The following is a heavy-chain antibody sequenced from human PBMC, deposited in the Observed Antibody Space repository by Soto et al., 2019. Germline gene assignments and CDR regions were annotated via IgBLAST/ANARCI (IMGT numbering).Heavy chain of an antibody. CDR3: ARDRTTMVIDY. V-gene: IGHV4-30-4*01. J-gene: IGHJ4*02. CDR2: IYYSGST. Sequence: KPSETLSLTCTVSGGSISSADFYWSWIRQPPGKGLERIGYIYYSGSTYYNSSLKSRVTISIDTSKNQFSLKLSSVTAADTAVYYCARDRTTMVIDYWGQGTLVTVSS. CDR1: GGSISSADFY. D-gene: IGHD3-10*01.